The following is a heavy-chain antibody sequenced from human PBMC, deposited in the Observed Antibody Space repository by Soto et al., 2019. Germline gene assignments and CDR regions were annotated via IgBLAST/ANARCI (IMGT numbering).Heavy chain of an antibody. D-gene: IGHD2-2*01. CDR1: GFTFSGHW. Sequence: EVQLVESGGDLVQPGGSLRLSCAACGFTFSGHWMHWVRQVPGKGLVWVSRINTDGGSTSYADSVKGRFTISRDNAKNTLFLQMTGLRVDDTSVYYCAREAGYCSRTSCYRRAFDTWGQGTMVTVSS. CDR2: INTDGGST. J-gene: IGHJ3*02. V-gene: IGHV3-74*01. CDR3: AREAGYCSRTSCYRRAFDT.